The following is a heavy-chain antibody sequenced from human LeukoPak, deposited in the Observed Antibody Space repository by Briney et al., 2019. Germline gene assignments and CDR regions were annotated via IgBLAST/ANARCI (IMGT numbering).Heavy chain of an antibody. Sequence: GGSLRLSCAASGFTFSSYSMNWVRQAPGKGLEWVSSISSSSSYIYYADSVKGRFTISRDNAKNSLYLQMNSLRDEDTAVYYCARGPLGVLDYWGQGTLVTVSS. V-gene: IGHV3-21*01. J-gene: IGHJ4*02. CDR3: ARGPLGVLDY. D-gene: IGHD6-6*01. CDR1: GFTFSSYS. CDR2: ISSSSSYI.